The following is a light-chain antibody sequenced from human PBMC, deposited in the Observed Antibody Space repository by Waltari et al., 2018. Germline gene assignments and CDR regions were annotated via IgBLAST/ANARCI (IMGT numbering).Light chain of an antibody. V-gene: IGLV1-44*01. CDR2: RDY. Sequence: QSVLTQPPSAYGTPGQRVSVSCSGSSSTIGRNSVNRYQQLPGTAPKLLIYRDYQRPSGVPDRFSGSKSGTSASLAISWLQSEDEADYYCAAWDDSLNAVIFGGGTKLTVL. CDR1: SSTIGRNS. CDR3: AAWDDSLNAVI. J-gene: IGLJ2*01.